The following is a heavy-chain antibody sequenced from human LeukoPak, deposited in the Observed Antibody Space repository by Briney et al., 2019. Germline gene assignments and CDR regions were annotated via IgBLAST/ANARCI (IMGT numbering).Heavy chain of an antibody. CDR1: GYTFTSYD. CDR2: MNPNSGNT. Sequence: GASVKVSCTASGYTFTSYDINWVRQAPGQGLEWMGWMNPNSGNTGYAQKFQGRVTMTRNTSISTAYMELSSLRSEDTAVYYCARVKTSRLRNWNYPGDYWGQGTLVTVSS. D-gene: IGHD1-7*01. CDR3: ARVKTSRLRNWNYPGDY. V-gene: IGHV1-8*01. J-gene: IGHJ4*02.